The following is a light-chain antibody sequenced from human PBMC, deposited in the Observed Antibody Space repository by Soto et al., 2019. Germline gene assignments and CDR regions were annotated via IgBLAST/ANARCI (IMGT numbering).Light chain of an antibody. CDR3: MRGSHSPRS. CDR2: KVS. Sequence: VALGQMASLSCRSSQSLVYSDGDTYLNWFQQRPGQSPRRLIYKVSNRDSGVPDRFSCSGSDTDFKLSMRTVDADDVGLPFCMRGSHSPRSLGQGTRLEIK. CDR1: QSLVYSDGDTY. J-gene: IGKJ5*01. V-gene: IGKV2-30*01.